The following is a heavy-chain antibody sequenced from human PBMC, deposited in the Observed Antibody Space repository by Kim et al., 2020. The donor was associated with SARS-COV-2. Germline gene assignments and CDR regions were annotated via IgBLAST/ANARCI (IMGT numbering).Heavy chain of an antibody. CDR3: ARLRFGYDSSGYYNFVGAFDI. J-gene: IGHJ3*02. D-gene: IGHD3-22*01. CDR2: IYYSGST. CDR1: GGSISSYY. V-gene: IGHV4-59*08. Sequence: SETLSLTCTVSGGSISSYYWSWIRQPPGKGLEWIGYIYYSGSTNYNPSLKSRVTISVDTSKNQFSLKLSSVTAADTAVYYCARLRFGYDSSGYYNFVGAFDIWGQGTMVTVSS.